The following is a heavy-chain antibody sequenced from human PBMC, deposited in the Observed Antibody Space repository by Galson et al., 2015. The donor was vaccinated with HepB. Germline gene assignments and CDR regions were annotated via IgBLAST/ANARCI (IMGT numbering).Heavy chain of an antibody. CDR3: ARAYPVMITFGGVFGDVDY. CDR2: ISAYNGNT. V-gene: IGHV1-18*01. Sequence: SVKVSCKASGYTFTSYGISWVRQAPGQGLEWMGWISAYNGNTNYAQKLQGRVTMTTDTSTSTAYMELRSLRSDDTAVYYCARAYPVMITFGGVFGDVDYWGQGTLVTVSS. CDR1: GYTFTSYG. D-gene: IGHD3-16*02. J-gene: IGHJ4*02.